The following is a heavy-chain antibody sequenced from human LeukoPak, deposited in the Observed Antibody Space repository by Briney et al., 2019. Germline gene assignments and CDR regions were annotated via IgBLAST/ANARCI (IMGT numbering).Heavy chain of an antibody. Sequence: GGSLRLSCAASEFSFSSYWMSWVRQAPGKGLGWVANIKPDGSEKNYVDSVKGRFTISRDNAKNSLYLQMNSLRAEDTAVYYCAREGVTTGYGLYYYYYYMDVWGKGTTVTVSS. CDR3: AREGVTTGYGLYYYYYYMDV. J-gene: IGHJ6*03. CDR1: EFSFSSYW. CDR2: IKPDGSEK. D-gene: IGHD4-11*01. V-gene: IGHV3-7*01.